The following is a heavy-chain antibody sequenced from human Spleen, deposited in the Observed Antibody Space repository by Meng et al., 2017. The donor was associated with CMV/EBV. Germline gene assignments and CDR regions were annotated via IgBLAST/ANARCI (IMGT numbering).Heavy chain of an antibody. V-gene: IGHV4-39*07. J-gene: IGHJ4*02. CDR1: GGSISGSSYY. Sequence: QRQLPEAGPGLVKPSGTLSLTCPVSGGSISGSSYYWGWIRQPPGKGLEWIGSIYYSGSTYYNPSLKSRVTISVDTSKNQFSLKLSSVTAADTAVYYCARVGIAVAGTHFDYWGQGTLVTVSS. CDR3: ARVGIAVAGTHFDY. CDR2: IYYSGST. D-gene: IGHD6-19*01.